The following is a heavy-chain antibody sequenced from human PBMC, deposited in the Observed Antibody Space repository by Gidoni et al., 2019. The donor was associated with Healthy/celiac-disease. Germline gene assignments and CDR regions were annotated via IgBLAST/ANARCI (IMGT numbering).Heavy chain of an antibody. Sequence: QVQLVESGGGVVQPGRSLRLSCAASGFTFSSYAMHWVRQAPGKGLEWVAVISYDGSNKYYADSVKGRFTISRDNSKNTLYLQMNSLRAEDTAVYYCAREQLVQSHDAFDIWGQGTMVTVSS. CDR2: ISYDGSNK. CDR1: GFTFSSYA. CDR3: AREQLVQSHDAFDI. V-gene: IGHV3-30*04. J-gene: IGHJ3*02. D-gene: IGHD6-13*01.